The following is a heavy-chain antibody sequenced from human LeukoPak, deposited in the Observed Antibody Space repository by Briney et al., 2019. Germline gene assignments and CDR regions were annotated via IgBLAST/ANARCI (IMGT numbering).Heavy chain of an antibody. CDR3: ARVPDYDFWSGYYFDY. Sequence: GGSLRLSCAASGFTFSSYWMHWVRQAPGKGLVWVSRINSDGSSTSYADSVKGQFTISRDNAKNTLYLQMNSLRAEDTAVYYCARVPDYDFWSGYYFDYWGQGTLVTVSS. CDR1: GFTFSSYW. D-gene: IGHD3-3*01. J-gene: IGHJ4*02. CDR2: INSDGSST. V-gene: IGHV3-74*01.